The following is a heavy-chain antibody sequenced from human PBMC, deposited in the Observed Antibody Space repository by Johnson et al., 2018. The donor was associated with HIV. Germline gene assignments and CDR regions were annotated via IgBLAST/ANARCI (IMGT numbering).Heavy chain of an antibody. CDR2: ISYDGSNK. Sequence: VQLVESGGGVVQPGGSLTLSCAATGFTFIDYGMHWVRQAPGKGLEWVAVISYDGSNKYYADSVKGRFTISRDNSKNTLYLQMNSLRVEDTAVYYCAKDWDRWLQPPGDAFDIRGRGTMVTVSS. CDR1: GFTFIDYG. D-gene: IGHD5-24*01. V-gene: IGHV3-30*19. J-gene: IGHJ3*02. CDR3: AKDWDRWLQPPGDAFDI.